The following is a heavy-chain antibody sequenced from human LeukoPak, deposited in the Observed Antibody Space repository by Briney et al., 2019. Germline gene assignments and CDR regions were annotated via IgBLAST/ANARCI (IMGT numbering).Heavy chain of an antibody. CDR2: IYQSGSS. Sequence: SQTLSLTCAVSGGSISSGGYSWSWIRQPPGKGLEWIGYIYQSGSSYCNPSLKSRVTISVDRSKNQFSLKLSSVTAADTAVYYCARYDFWSGYDVWGQGTTVTVSS. J-gene: IGHJ6*02. D-gene: IGHD3-3*01. CDR3: ARYDFWSGYDV. CDR1: GGSISSGGYS. V-gene: IGHV4-30-2*01.